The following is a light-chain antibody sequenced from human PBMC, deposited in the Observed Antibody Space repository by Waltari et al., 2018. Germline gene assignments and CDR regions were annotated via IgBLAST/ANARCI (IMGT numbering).Light chain of an antibody. V-gene: IGLV1-47*01. J-gene: IGLJ1*01. CDR3: AAWDDSLRAKFV. CDR2: RND. Sequence: QSVLTQPPSASVTPGQRVTISCSGSRSNVGSNYVYWYPQLPGTAPKLLIHRNDHRPSGVPERFSASKSGTLASLAISGLRSEDEADYYCAAWDDSLRAKFVFGTGTKVTVL. CDR1: RSNVGSNY.